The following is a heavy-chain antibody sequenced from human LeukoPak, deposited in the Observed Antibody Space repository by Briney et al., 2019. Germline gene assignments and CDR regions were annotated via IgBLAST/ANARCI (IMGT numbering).Heavy chain of an antibody. J-gene: IGHJ4*02. CDR1: GYTFTGYY. D-gene: IGHD4-17*01. CDR3: ARRHYGDYDDY. V-gene: IGHV1-2*06. Sequence: ASVKVSCKASGYTFTGYYMHRVRQAPGQGLEWMGRINPNSGGTNYAQKFQGRVTMTRDTSISTAYMELSGLRSDDTAVYYCARRHYGDYDDYWGQGTLVTVSS. CDR2: INPNSGGT.